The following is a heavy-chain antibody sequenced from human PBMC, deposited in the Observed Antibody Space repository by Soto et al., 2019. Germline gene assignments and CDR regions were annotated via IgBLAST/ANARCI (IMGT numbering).Heavy chain of an antibody. J-gene: IGHJ4*02. CDR1: GVSISSSSYY. CDR2: IYYSGST. D-gene: IGHD3-10*01. CDR3: ANHYYGSGSYYYYFDY. V-gene: IGHV4-39*01. Sequence: SETLSLTCTVSGVSISSSSYYWGWIRQPPGKGLEWIGSIYYSGSTYYNPSLKSRVTISVDTSKNQFSLKLSSVTAADTAVYYCANHYYGSGSYYYYFDYWGQGTLVTVSS.